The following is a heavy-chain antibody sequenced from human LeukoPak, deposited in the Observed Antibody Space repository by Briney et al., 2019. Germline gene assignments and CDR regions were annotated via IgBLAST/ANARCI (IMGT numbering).Heavy chain of an antibody. CDR1: GFTFSDYD. V-gene: IGHV3-21*01. Sequence: GGSLRLSCSASGFTFSDYDMTWVRQAPGKGLEWVSSISGLSSHIYYGDSVKGRFSISRDNAKNSLYLQMNSLGVEDTAVYYCGRAFPPLRTSSAGDLWGQGTLVTVSS. D-gene: IGHD3-16*01. CDR2: ISGLSSHI. CDR3: GRAFPPLRTSSAGDL. J-gene: IGHJ4*02.